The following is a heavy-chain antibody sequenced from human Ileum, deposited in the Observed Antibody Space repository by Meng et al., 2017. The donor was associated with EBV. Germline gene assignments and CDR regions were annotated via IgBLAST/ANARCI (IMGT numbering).Heavy chain of an antibody. D-gene: IGHD4-17*01. J-gene: IGHJ4*02. CDR3: ARYRLQNDYGDQLYYFDY. V-gene: IGHV4-34*01. Sequence: QVQLQQWGAGLLKPSXTLXLTCAXYGGSFSGYYWSWIRQPPGKGLEWIGEINHSGSTNYNPSLKSRVNISLDTSKNQFSLKLSSVTAADTAVYYCARYRLQNDYGDQLYYFDYLGQGTLVTVSS. CDR2: INHSGST. CDR1: GGSFSGYY.